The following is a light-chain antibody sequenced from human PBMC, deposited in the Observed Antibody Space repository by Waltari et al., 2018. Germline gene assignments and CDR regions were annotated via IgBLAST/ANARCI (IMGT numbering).Light chain of an antibody. CDR3: QQYNHWQWT. V-gene: IGKV3D-15*01. J-gene: IGKJ1*01. CDR2: DAS. Sequence: VLTQSPATLAVSLGATATLSCKASQTITNNLAWYQLKPGQAPRLLIYDASTRPTGIPARFSGSGSGTDFALTISGLQSEDFAIYYCQQYNHWQWTFGQGTRVEIQ. CDR1: QTITNN.